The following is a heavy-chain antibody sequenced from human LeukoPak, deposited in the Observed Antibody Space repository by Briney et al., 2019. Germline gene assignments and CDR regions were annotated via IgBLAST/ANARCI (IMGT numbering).Heavy chain of an antibody. CDR3: ATVLGIAAADWFDP. Sequence: EALVKVSCKASGGTFSSYAISWVRQAPGQGLEWMGGITPIFGTANYAQKFQGRVTITTDESTSTAYMELSSLRSEDTAVYYCATVLGIAAADWFDPWGQGTLVTVSS. CDR2: ITPIFGTA. CDR1: GGTFSSYA. V-gene: IGHV1-69*05. D-gene: IGHD6-13*01. J-gene: IGHJ5*02.